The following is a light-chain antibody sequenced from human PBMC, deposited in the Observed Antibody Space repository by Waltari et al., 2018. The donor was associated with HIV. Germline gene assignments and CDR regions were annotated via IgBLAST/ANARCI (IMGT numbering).Light chain of an antibody. CDR3: QQYDNLPWT. CDR2: DAS. J-gene: IGKJ1*01. Sequence: DIQMTQSQSSLSASVGDRVTITCQASQDISNYLNWYQQKPGKAPKLLINDASNLETGVPSRFSGIGSETDFTFTISSLQPEDIATYYCQQYDNLPWTFGQGTKVEIK. CDR1: QDISNY. V-gene: IGKV1-33*01.